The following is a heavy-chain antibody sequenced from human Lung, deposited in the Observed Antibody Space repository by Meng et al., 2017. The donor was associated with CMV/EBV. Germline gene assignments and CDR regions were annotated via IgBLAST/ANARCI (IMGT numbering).Heavy chain of an antibody. Sequence: QGHVQGSGPGLVKPSETLSLTCTVSGGSISSYYWSWIRPPAGKGLEWSGRIYTSGSTNYNPSLKSRVTMSVDTSKNQFSLKLSSVTAADTAVYYCARGSRDEAFQHWGQGTLVTVSS. D-gene: IGHD5-24*01. V-gene: IGHV4-4*07. CDR3: ARGSRDEAFQH. J-gene: IGHJ1*01. CDR1: GGSISSYY. CDR2: IYTSGST.